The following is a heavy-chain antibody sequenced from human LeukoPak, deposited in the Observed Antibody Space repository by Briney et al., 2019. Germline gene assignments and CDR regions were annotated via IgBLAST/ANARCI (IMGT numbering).Heavy chain of an antibody. CDR3: ARVVILEQQLPYFDY. CDR1: GGSISSYY. CDR2: IYYSGST. D-gene: IGHD6-13*01. Sequence: PWETLSLTCTVSGGSISSYYWSWIRQPPGKGLEWIGYIYYSGSTNYNPSLKSRVTISVDTSKNQFSLKLSSVTAADTAVYYCARVVILEQQLPYFDYWGQGTLVTVSS. J-gene: IGHJ4*02. V-gene: IGHV4-59*01.